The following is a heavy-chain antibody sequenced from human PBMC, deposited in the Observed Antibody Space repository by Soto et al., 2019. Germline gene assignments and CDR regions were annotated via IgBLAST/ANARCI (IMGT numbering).Heavy chain of an antibody. D-gene: IGHD3-9*01. CDR1: GGSISSGDYY. Sequence: SETLSLTCTVSGGSISSGDYYWSWIRQPPGKGLEWIGYIYYSGSTYYNPSLKSRVAISVDTSKNQFSLKLSSVTAADTAVYYCASNYDILTGYDYWGQGTLVTVSS. CDR2: IYYSGST. J-gene: IGHJ4*02. CDR3: ASNYDILTGYDY. V-gene: IGHV4-30-4*01.